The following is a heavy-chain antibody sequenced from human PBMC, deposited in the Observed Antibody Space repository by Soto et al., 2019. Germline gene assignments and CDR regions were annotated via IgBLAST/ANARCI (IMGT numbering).Heavy chain of an antibody. CDR3: ARDHYVYDILTGYGYYYGMDV. Sequence: QVQLQESGPGLVKPSQTLSLTCTVSGGSISSGDYYWSWIRQPPGKGLEWIGYIYYSGSTYYNPSRKSPVTISVDTSKNQFSLKLSSVTAADTAVYYCARDHYVYDILTGYGYYYGMDVWGQGTTVTVSS. CDR2: IYYSGST. D-gene: IGHD3-9*01. CDR1: GGSISSGDYY. J-gene: IGHJ6*02. V-gene: IGHV4-30-4*01.